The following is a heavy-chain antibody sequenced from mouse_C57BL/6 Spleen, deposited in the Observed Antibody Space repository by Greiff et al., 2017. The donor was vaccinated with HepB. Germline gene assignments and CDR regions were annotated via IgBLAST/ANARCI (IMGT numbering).Heavy chain of an antibody. Sequence: QVQLQQPGAELVRPGSSVKLSCKASGYTFTSYWMDWVKQRPGQGLEWIGNIYPSDSETHYNQKFKDKATLTVDKSSSTAYMQLSSLTSEDSAVYYGARVGNYYGSSPAWFAYWGQGTLVTVSA. J-gene: IGHJ3*01. V-gene: IGHV1-61*01. D-gene: IGHD1-1*01. CDR2: IYPSDSET. CDR1: GYTFTSYW. CDR3: ARVGNYYGSSPAWFAY.